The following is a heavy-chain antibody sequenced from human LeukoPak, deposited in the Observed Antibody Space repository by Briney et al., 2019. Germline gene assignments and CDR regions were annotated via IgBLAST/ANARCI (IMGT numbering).Heavy chain of an antibody. CDR3: AKRGVVIRVILVGFHKEAYYFDS. D-gene: IGHD3-22*01. Sequence: GGSLRLSCAVSGFDVSSSYVNWVRQAPGKGLERVAVMYSGGTTYYSDSVKGRFTISRDNPKNTLYLQMNSLRAEDTAVYFCAKRGVVIRVILVGFHKEAYYFDSWGQGALVTVSS. CDR1: GFDVSSSY. J-gene: IGHJ4*02. CDR2: MYSGGTT. V-gene: IGHV3-53*01.